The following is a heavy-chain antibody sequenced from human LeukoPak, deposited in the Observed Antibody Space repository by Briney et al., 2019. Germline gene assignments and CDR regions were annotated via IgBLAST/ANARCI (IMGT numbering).Heavy chain of an antibody. V-gene: IGHV3-23*01. J-gene: IGHJ6*02. CDR2: ISGSGGST. Sequence: PGGSLSLSCAASGFTFSSYAMSWVRQAPGKGLEWVSAISGSGGSTYYADSVKGRFTISRDNSKNTLYLQMNSLRVEDTAVYYCAKEVHPPGYAYYYYYGMDVWGQGTTVTVSS. CDR1: GFTFSSYA. CDR3: AKEVHPPGYAYYYYYGMDV. D-gene: IGHD1-1*01.